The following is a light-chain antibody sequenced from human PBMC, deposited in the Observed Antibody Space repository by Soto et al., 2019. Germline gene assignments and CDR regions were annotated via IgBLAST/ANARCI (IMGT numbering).Light chain of an antibody. CDR2: GAS. J-gene: IGKJ1*01. CDR1: QSVSSN. CDR3: QQYDSSLWT. Sequence: EIVMTQSPATLSVSPGERATLSCRASQSVSSNLAWYQQKPGQAPRLLIYGASTRATGIPARFSGSGSGTEFTLTISRLEPEDFAVYYCQQYDSSLWTFGQGTKVEIK. V-gene: IGKV3-15*01.